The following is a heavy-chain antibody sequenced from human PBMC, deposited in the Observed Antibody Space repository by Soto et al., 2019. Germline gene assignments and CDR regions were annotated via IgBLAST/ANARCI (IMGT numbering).Heavy chain of an antibody. CDR3: ARDPSNVVPAAMPSVPFPLFDY. D-gene: IGHD2-2*01. CDR1: GFTFSDYY. Sequence: GGSLRLSCAASGFTFSDYYMSWIRQAPGKGLEWVSYISSSGSTIYYADSVKGRFTISRDNAKNSLYLQMNSLRAEDTAVYYCARDPSNVVPAAMPSVPFPLFDYWGQGTLVTVSS. J-gene: IGHJ4*02. V-gene: IGHV3-11*01. CDR2: ISSSGSTI.